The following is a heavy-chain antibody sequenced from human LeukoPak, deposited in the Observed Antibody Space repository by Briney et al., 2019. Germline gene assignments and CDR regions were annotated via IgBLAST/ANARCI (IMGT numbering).Heavy chain of an antibody. CDR1: GFTFSNFW. CDR2: IKTEGSEK. V-gene: IGHV3-7*03. D-gene: IGHD5-24*01. CDR3: AKDSGLLKRDGYSYFDY. J-gene: IGHJ4*02. Sequence: GGSLRLSWAGSGFTFSNFWMTWVRQAPGKGREWVANIKTEGSEKSHVDSVKGRFTIYRDNSKNTLYLQMNSLRAEDTAVYYCAKDSGLLKRDGYSYFDYWGQGTLVTVSS.